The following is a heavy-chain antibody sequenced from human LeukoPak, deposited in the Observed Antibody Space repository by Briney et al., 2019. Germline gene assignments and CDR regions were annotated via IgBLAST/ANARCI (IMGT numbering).Heavy chain of an antibody. CDR1: GFTFSNYE. D-gene: IGHD3-10*01. V-gene: IGHV3-48*03. CDR3: ARDVGYFGSGSYPDYFDY. CDR2: IGSRGATI. Sequence: GGSLRLSCAASGFTFSNYEMNWVRQAPGKALDWVSYIGSRGATIYYADSVKGRFTISRDNAKNSLYLQMNSLRAEDTAVYYCARDVGYFGSGSYPDYFDYWGQGILVTVSS. J-gene: IGHJ4*02.